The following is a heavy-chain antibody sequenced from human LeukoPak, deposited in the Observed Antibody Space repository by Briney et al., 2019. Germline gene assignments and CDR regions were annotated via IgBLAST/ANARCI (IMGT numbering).Heavy chain of an antibody. J-gene: IGHJ6*02. CDR2: ISSSGSTI. V-gene: IGHV3-11*01. CDR3: ARDLGAHVDSPFEDGMDV. D-gene: IGHD5-12*01. Sequence: GGSLRLSCAASGFTFSDYYMSWIRQAPGKGLEWVSYISSSGSTIYYADSVKGRFTISRDNAKNSLYLQMNSLRAEDTAVYYCARDLGAHVDSPFEDGMDVWGQGTTVTVSS. CDR1: GFTFSDYY.